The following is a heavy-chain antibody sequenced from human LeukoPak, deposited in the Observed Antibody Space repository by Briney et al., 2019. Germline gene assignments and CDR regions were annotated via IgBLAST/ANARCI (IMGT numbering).Heavy chain of an antibody. V-gene: IGHV3-23*01. D-gene: IGHD3-10*01. Sequence: GGSLRLACAASGFTFSGYAMSWVRQAPGKGLEWVSTISGSGVSTYYADSVKGRFTSSRDNSKNTLHLQMNNLRAEDTAVYYCAKESRYYYGSGSFSSQFDYWGQGNLVTVSS. J-gene: IGHJ4*02. CDR2: ISGSGVST. CDR3: AKESRYYYGSGSFSSQFDY. CDR1: GFTFSGYA.